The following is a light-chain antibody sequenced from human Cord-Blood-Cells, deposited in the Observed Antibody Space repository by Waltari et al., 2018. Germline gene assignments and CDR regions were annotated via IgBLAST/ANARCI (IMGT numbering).Light chain of an antibody. CDR2: RNN. J-gene: IGLJ3*02. CDR3: AAWDDSLSGPV. CDR1: SSNIGSNY. Sequence: QSVLTQPPSASGTPGQRVTISCSGSSSNIGSNYVYWYQQLPGTAPKLLIYRNNQRPSGVPDRFSGSKSGPSASLAISGLRSEDEADYYCAAWDDSLSGPVFGGGTKLTGL. V-gene: IGLV1-47*01.